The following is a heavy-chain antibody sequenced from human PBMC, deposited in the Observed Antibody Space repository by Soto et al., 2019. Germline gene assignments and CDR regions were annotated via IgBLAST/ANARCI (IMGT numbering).Heavy chain of an antibody. CDR2: ISGSGGST. Sequence: PGGSLSLSCAASGFTFSSYAMSWVRQAPGKGLEWVSTISGSGGSTYYADSVKGRFTISRDSSRNTLYLQMNSLRAEDTALYYCAKEGSSSLYYFDCWGQGTLVTVSS. CDR3: AKEGSSSLYYFDC. D-gene: IGHD6-6*01. CDR1: GFTFSSYA. V-gene: IGHV3-23*01. J-gene: IGHJ4*02.